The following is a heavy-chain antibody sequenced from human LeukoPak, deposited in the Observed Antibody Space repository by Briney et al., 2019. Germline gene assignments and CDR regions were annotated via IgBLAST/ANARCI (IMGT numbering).Heavy chain of an antibody. CDR3: AKDRGYSYGYFDY. CDR2: ISYDGSNK. Sequence: GGSLRLSCAASGFTFSSYGMHWVRQAPGKGLEWVAVISYDGSNKYYADSVKGRFAISRDNSKNTLYLQMNSLRAEDTAVYYCAKDRGYSYGYFDYWGQGTLVTVSS. CDR1: GFTFSSYG. J-gene: IGHJ4*02. V-gene: IGHV3-30*18. D-gene: IGHD5-18*01.